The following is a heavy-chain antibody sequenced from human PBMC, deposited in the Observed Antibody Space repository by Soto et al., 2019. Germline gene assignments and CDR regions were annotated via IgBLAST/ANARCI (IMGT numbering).Heavy chain of an antibody. CDR1: GFTFSSYW. D-gene: IGHD7-27*01. V-gene: IGHV3-74*01. Sequence: GGSLRLSCAASGFTFSSYWMHWVRQVPGKGLVWVSRINSDGSSTGYADSVKGRFTISRDNAKNTLYLQMNSLRAEDTAVYYCASSLLTPFDDWGQGTLVTVAS. J-gene: IGHJ4*02. CDR2: INSDGSST. CDR3: ASSLLTPFDD.